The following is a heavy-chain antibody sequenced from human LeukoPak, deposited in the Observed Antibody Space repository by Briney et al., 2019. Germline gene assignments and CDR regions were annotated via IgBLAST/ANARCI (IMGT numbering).Heavy chain of an antibody. V-gene: IGHV4-30-4*01. D-gene: IGHD5-24*01. CDR1: GGSISSGDYY. J-gene: IGHJ3*02. CDR2: IYYSGST. Sequence: SETLSLTCTVSGGSISSGDYYWSWIRQPPGKGLEWIGYIYYSGSTYYNPSLKSRVTISVDTSKNQFSLKLSSVTAADTAVYYCARVKTENDAFDIWGQGTMVTVSS. CDR3: ARVKTENDAFDI.